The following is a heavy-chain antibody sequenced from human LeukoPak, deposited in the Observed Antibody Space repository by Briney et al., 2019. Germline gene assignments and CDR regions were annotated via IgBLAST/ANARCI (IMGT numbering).Heavy chain of an antibody. CDR2: ISSSSSYI. CDR3: ARVVGPGDTATDSEYNWFDP. Sequence: GGSLRLSCAASGFTFSSYSMNWVRQAPGKGLEWVSSISSSSSYIYYADSVKGRFTISRDNAKNSLYLQMNSLRAEDTAVYYCARVVGPGDTATDSEYNWFDPWGQGTLVTVSS. V-gene: IGHV3-21*04. CDR1: GFTFSSYS. J-gene: IGHJ5*02. D-gene: IGHD5-18*01.